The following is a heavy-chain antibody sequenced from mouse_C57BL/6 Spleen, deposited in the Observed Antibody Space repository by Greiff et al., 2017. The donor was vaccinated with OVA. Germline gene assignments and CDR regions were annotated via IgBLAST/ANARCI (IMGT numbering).Heavy chain of an antibody. CDR2: ISSGSSTI. CDR3: ARATGFFDY. V-gene: IGHV5-17*01. CDR1: GFTFSAYG. D-gene: IGHD2-2*01. Sequence: EVQLVESGGGLVKPGGSLKLSCAASGFTFSAYGMHWVRQAPEKGLEWVAYISSGSSTIYYADTVKGRFTISRDNAKNTLFLQMTSLRSEDTAMYYCARATGFFDYWGQGTTLTVSS. J-gene: IGHJ2*01.